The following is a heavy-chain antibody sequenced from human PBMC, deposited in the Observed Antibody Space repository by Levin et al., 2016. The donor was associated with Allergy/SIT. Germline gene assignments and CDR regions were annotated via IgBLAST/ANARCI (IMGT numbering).Heavy chain of an antibody. D-gene: IGHD2-2*01. Sequence: WVRQAPGQGLERMGIINPSGGSTSYAQKFQGRVTMTRDTSTSTVYMELSSLRAEDTAVYYCARDGGISEWDIVVVPAAEATYYYGMDVWGQGTTVTVSS. CDR3: ARDGGISEWDIVVVPAAEATYYYGMDV. V-gene: IGHV1-46*01. J-gene: IGHJ6*02. CDR2: INPSGGST.